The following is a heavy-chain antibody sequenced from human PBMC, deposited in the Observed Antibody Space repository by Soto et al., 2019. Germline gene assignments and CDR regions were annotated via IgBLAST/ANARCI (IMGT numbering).Heavy chain of an antibody. CDR2: IVPMFGTS. V-gene: IGHV1-69*06. CDR1: GGTSTRYA. J-gene: IGHJ4*02. Sequence: QERLVQSGAEVRKPGSSVKVSCKVTGGTSTRYAINWVRQAPGQGLEWMGGIVPMFGTSKYAQKFQGRVTITADTSTNIANMELKSLRFEDRAVFYCNGGSEYVFWGVFLWGQEPLVSVSS. D-gene: IGHD3-3*01. CDR3: NGGSEYVFWGVFL.